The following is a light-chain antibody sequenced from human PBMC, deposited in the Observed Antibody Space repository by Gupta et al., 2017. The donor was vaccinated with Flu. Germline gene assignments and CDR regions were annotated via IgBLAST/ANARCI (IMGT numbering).Light chain of an antibody. CDR1: QSLVHSDGNTY. CDR3: LIAIEPLWT. V-gene: IGKV2-24*01. Sequence: DIVMTQTPRSSLVTLGQSASISCRSSQSLVHSDGNTYLSWLHQRPGQPPRLLIYKISNRVSGVPDRFSCSGAGTDFTLQITRVEAEDVGLYYCLIAIEPLWTFGQGTKLEI. CDR2: KIS. J-gene: IGKJ2*02.